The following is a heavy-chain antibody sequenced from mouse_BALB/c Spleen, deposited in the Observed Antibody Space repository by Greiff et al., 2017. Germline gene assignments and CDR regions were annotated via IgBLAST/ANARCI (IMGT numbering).Heavy chain of an antibody. J-gene: IGHJ3*01. CDR2: ISSGGST. CDR3: ARRDYDGGPWFAY. CDR1: GFTFSSYA. Sequence: EVHLVESGGGLVKPGGSLKLSCAASGFTFSSYAMSWVRQTPEKRLEWVASISSGGSTYYPDSVKGRFTISRDNARNILYLQMSSLRSEDTAMYYCARRDYDGGPWFAYWGQGTLVTVSA. V-gene: IGHV5-6-5*01. D-gene: IGHD2-4*01.